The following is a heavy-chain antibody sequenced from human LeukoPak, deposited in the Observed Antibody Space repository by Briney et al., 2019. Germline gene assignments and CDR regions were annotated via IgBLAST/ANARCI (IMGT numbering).Heavy chain of an antibody. V-gene: IGHV3-7*01. J-gene: IGHJ4*02. CDR2: IKQDGSEQ. CDR1: GFTASNHW. Sequence: GGSLRLSCAASGFTASNHWMNWVRQAPGKGLEWVANIKQDGSEQYYVDSVKGRFTISRDNARNSIYLQMNSLRAEDTAVYYCARGAGWLIDYWGQGTLVTVSS. CDR3: ARGAGWLIDY. D-gene: IGHD6-19*01.